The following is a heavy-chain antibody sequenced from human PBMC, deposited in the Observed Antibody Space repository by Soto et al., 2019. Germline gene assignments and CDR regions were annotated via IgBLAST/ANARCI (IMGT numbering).Heavy chain of an antibody. CDR1: GGSISSGDYY. V-gene: IGHV4-30-4*01. CDR3: ASSTVTTYNWFDP. J-gene: IGHJ5*02. D-gene: IGHD4-17*01. CDR2: IYYSGST. Sequence: TLCLTCTVSGGSISSGDYYWSWIRQPPGKGLEWIGYIYYSGSTYYNPSLKSRVTISVDTSKNQFSLKLSSVTAADTAVYYCASSTVTTYNWFDPWGQGTLVTVSS.